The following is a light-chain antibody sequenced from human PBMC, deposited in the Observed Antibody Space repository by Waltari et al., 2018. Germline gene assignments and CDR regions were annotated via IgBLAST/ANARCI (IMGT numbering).Light chain of an antibody. CDR1: QSVRSN. J-gene: IGKJ1*01. Sequence: EIVMTQSPATLSVSPGDRATPSCRASQSVRSNLAWYQQKPGQAPRPLIYGASTKATGIPARFSGSGSGTEFTLTISSLQSEDFAVYYCQQYNNWPPWTFGQGTKVEIK. CDR3: QQYNNWPPWT. CDR2: GAS. V-gene: IGKV3-15*01.